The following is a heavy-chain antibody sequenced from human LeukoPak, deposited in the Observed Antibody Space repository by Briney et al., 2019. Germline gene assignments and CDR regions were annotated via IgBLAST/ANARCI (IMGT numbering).Heavy chain of an antibody. V-gene: IGHV1-2*06. CDR2: INPNSGGT. Sequence: GASVKVSCKASGYTFTGYYMHWVRQAPGQGPEWMGRINPNSGGTNYAQKFQGRVTMTRDTSISTAYMELSRLRSDDTAVYYCAREGSRDGYNSAFDIWGQGTMVTVSS. J-gene: IGHJ3*02. D-gene: IGHD5-24*01. CDR3: AREGSRDGYNSAFDI. CDR1: GYTFTGYY.